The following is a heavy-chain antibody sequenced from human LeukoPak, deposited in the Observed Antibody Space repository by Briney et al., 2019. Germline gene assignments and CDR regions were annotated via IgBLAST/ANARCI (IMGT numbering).Heavy chain of an antibody. J-gene: IGHJ4*02. D-gene: IGHD6-13*01. V-gene: IGHV3-33*01. CDR1: GFTFSSYG. CDR3: ARDLSGRAGAYDY. CDR2: IWYDGSNK. Sequence: GGSLRLSCAASGFTFSSYGMHWVRQAPAKGLEWVAVIWYDGSNKDYGDSVKGRFTISRDNSKNTLYLQMNSLRAEDTAVYYCARDLSGRAGAYDYWGQGTLVTVSS.